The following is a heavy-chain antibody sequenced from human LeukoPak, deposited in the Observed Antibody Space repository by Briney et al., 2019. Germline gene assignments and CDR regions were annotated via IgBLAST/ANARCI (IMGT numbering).Heavy chain of an antibody. Sequence: GGCLRLSCEVSGFTFSTYAMHWVRQAPGKGLEWGAVISYDGSNKYYADSVKGRFTISRDDSKNTLYLQMNSLRAEDTAVYYCARARSKWDLLSGLDYWGQGTLVTVSS. V-gene: IGHV3-30-3*01. CDR3: ARARSKWDLLSGLDY. CDR2: ISYDGSNK. CDR1: GFTFSTYA. J-gene: IGHJ4*02. D-gene: IGHD1-26*01.